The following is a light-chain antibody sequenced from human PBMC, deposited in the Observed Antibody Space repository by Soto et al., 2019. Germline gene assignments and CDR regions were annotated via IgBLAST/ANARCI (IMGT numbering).Light chain of an antibody. V-gene: IGKV3-20*01. J-gene: IGKJ1*01. CDR2: GAS. CDR3: QLHGDSPRT. Sequence: PGESASLSCRASQSVSTYLAWYPQRPGQAPLFLISGASCRATGIPARFSDCGSRTDFTLTRTRLETADFALYSCQLHGDSPRTFGRGTKVDTK. CDR1: QSVSTY.